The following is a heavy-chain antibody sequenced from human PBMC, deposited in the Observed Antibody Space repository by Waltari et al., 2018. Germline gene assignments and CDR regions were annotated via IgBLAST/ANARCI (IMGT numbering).Heavy chain of an antibody. Sequence: EVQLVQSGAEVKKPGASVKISCKASGYTFTDYYLHWVRQAPGKGLEWMGRVDPEDGEADYAQKFQDRVTITRDTSTDTAYMELSSLRSEDTAVYYCATLLTTAADDYWGQGVLVTVSS. V-gene: IGHV1-69-2*01. CDR2: VDPEDGEA. D-gene: IGHD4-17*01. J-gene: IGHJ4*02. CDR3: ATLLTTAADDY. CDR1: GYTFTDYY.